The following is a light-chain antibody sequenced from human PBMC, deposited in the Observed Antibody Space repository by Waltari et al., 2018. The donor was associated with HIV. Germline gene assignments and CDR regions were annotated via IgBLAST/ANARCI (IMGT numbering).Light chain of an antibody. CDR2: EDT. CDR1: ALPKEY. V-gene: IGLV3-10*01. Sequence: SYELTQAPSVSVSTGQTARITCSGDALPKEYAYWYQQKSGQAPVLVIYEDTKRPSGIPERFSGSSSGTMATLTISGAQVEDEADYYCYSTNIRGNHRLFGGGTKLTVL. CDR3: YSTNIRGNHRL. J-gene: IGLJ2*01.